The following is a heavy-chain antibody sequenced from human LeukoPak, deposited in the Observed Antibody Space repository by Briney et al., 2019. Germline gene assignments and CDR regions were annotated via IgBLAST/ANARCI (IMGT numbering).Heavy chain of an antibody. V-gene: IGHV4-59*08. Sequence: PSETLSLTCTVSGGSISSYYWIWIRQPPGKGLEWIGYIYNSGSTKYNPSLKSQLSISVDPSKNQFSLRLSSVTAADTAVYYCARLDRSGGASDAIDYWGQGTLVTVSS. CDR3: ARLDRSGGASDAIDY. CDR2: IYNSGST. D-gene: IGHD3-10*01. CDR1: GGSISSYY. J-gene: IGHJ4*02.